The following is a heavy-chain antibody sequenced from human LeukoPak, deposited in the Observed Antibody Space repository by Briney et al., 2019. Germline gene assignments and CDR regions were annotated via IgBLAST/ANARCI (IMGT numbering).Heavy chain of an antibody. V-gene: IGHV3-48*03. J-gene: IGHJ5*02. D-gene: IGHD3-10*01. Sequence: GGALRLSCAASGFTFSSYEMNWVRQAPGKGLERVSYISSSGSTIYYADSVKGRFTISRDNAKNSLYLQMNSLRAEDTAVYYCARDVADYYGSGSYRYNWFDPWGQGTLVTVSS. CDR3: ARDVADYYGSGSYRYNWFDP. CDR2: ISSSGSTI. CDR1: GFTFSSYE.